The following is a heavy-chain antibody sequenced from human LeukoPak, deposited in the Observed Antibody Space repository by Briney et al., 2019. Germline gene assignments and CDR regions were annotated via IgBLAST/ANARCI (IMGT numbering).Heavy chain of an antibody. CDR1: GFTFTMFG. J-gene: IGHJ3*02. V-gene: IGHV3-48*01. D-gene: IGHD3-3*01. Sequence: GGSLRLSCAASGFTFTMFGMNWVRHAPGKGLEWVSYIDARSGIVYYADSVQGRFTISRDDAKDSVFLQMNSLRVDDTAVYYCARTYDFGRGPPGDAFDNWGQGTLVTFPS. CDR3: ARTYDFGRGPPGDAFDN. CDR2: IDARSGIV.